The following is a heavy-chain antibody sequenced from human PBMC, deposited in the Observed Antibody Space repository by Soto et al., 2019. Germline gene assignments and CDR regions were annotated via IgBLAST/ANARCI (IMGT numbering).Heavy chain of an antibody. CDR1: GITFSSYR. D-gene: IGHD6-19*01. CDR2: ISSDGNNK. J-gene: IGHJ6*01. V-gene: IGHV3-30*03. CDR3: TRCGHFTSSGHY. Sequence: GGSLRLSCEASGITFSSYRLHWVRKASSEALQWDIVISSDGNNKYYIDSVKGRFTISRDNSKNTLSLQMNRLRVEATAVYYCTRCGHFTSSGHY.